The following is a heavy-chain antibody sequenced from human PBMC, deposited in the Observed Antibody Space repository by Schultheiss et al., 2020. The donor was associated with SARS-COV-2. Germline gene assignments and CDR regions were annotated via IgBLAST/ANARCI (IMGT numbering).Heavy chain of an antibody. CDR1: GFTVSSNY. Sequence: GGSLRLSCAASGFTVSSNYMSWVRQAPGKGLEYVSGISTNGLRTYYASSVKGRFSISRDHSKDTVYLQMGSLRAEDMAVYYCAKDRRVRGRFDYWGQGTLVTVSS. CDR2: ISTNGLRT. V-gene: IGHV3-64*01. J-gene: IGHJ4*02. CDR3: AKDRRVRGRFDY. D-gene: IGHD3-10*01.